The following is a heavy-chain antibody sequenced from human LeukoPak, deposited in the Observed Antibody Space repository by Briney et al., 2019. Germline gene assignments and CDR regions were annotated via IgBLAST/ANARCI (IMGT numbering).Heavy chain of an antibody. CDR3: ATEPGIAVAGTGSY. CDR1: GFTFSSYA. Sequence: GGSLRLSCAASGFTFSSYAMTWVRQAPGKGLEWVSSISVSGGSTYYADSVKGRFTISRDNSKNTLYLQMNSLRAEDTAVYYCATEPGIAVAGTGSYWGQGTLVTVSS. CDR2: ISVSGGST. J-gene: IGHJ4*02. V-gene: IGHV3-23*01. D-gene: IGHD6-19*01.